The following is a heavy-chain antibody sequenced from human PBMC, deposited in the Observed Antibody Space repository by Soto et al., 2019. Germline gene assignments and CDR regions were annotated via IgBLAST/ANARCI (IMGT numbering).Heavy chain of an antibody. Sequence: GGSLRLSCAASGFAFSNYAMTWVRQAPGKGLEWVSSISSTGDKTYYADSVKGRFTISRDKSKNTLYLQMNSLRVEDTAVYYSAYYYDSSGYWPYNWFEPWGQGTLVTVSS. D-gene: IGHD3-22*01. CDR1: GFAFSNYA. CDR2: ISSTGDKT. CDR3: AYYYDSSGYWPYNWFEP. J-gene: IGHJ5*02. V-gene: IGHV3-23*01.